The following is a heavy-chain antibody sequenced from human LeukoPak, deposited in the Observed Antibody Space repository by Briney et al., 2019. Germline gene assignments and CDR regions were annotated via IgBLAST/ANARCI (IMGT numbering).Heavy chain of an antibody. J-gene: IGHJ4*02. V-gene: IGHV4-59*01. CDR1: GGSISSYN. D-gene: IGHD1-26*01. CDR3: ASGRTEDKSDY. CDR2: IYYSGST. Sequence: PSETLSLTCTVSGGSISSYNWSWIRQPPGKGLEWIGYIYYSGSTNYNPSLKSRVTISVDTSKNQFSLKLSSVTAADTAVYYCASGRTEDKSDYWGQGTLVTVSS.